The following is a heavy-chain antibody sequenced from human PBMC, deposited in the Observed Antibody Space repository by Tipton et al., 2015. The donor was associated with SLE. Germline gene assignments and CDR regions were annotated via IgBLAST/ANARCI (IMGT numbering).Heavy chain of an antibody. CDR3: ARALPFNYDFWSGYSTDPFDD. Sequence: TLSLTCNVSGGSISNLYWSWIRQPPGKPLEWIGYVYYGGSTKYNPSLKSRVTISVDTSKNQFSLKLTSVTAADTAVYYCARALPFNYDFWSGYSTDPFDDWGQGTMVTVSA. CDR1: GGSISNLY. V-gene: IGHV4-59*11. D-gene: IGHD3-3*01. J-gene: IGHJ3*01. CDR2: VYYGGST.